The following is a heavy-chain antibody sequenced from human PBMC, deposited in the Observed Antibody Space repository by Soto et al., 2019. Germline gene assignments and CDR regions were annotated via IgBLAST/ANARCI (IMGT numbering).Heavy chain of an antibody. Sequence: SETLSLTCTVSGGSISSYYWSWIRQPPGKGLEWIGYIYYSGSTNYNPSLKSRVTISVDTSKNQFSLKLSSVTAADTAVYYCARLPHDYGDYEYWGQGTLVTVSS. CDR3: ARLPHDYGDYEY. D-gene: IGHD4-17*01. V-gene: IGHV4-59*08. J-gene: IGHJ4*02. CDR2: IYYSGST. CDR1: GGSISSYY.